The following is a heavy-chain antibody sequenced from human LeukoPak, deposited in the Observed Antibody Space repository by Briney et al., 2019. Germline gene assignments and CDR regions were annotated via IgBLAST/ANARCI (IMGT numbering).Heavy chain of an antibody. V-gene: IGHV3-43*02. Sequence: GGSLRLSCAASGFTFSTYGMHWVRQAPGKGLEWVSLISGDGVSTFYADSVKGRFSISRDNSKNSLYLEMNSLRTEDAAMYYCAKESGKFDYWGQGTLLAVSS. J-gene: IGHJ4*02. CDR2: ISGDGVST. CDR3: AKESGKFDY. CDR1: GFTFSTYG.